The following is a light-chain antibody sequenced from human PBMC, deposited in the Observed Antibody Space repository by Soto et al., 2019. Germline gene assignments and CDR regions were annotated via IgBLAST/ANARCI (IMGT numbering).Light chain of an antibody. CDR1: ESIATW. V-gene: IGKV1-5*01. CDR3: HQYNSY. J-gene: IGKJ2*01. CDR2: DAS. Sequence: DVHMTQSPSTLSASVGDRVTITCRASESIATWLAWYQQKPGQAPKLLIYDASHLESGVPSRFSGGGSGTEFTLTISGLQPEDFATYYCHQYNSYFGPGTKLEI.